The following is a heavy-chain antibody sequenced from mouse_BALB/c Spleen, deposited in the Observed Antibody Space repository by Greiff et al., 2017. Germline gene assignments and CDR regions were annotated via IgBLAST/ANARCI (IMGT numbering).Heavy chain of an antibody. CDR1: GYTFTNYW. V-gene: IGHV1-63*02. CDR2: IYPGGGYT. D-gene: IGHD1-2*01. CDR3: ARGFTTAAWFAY. J-gene: IGHJ3*01. Sequence: QVQLQQSGAELVRPGTSVKISCKASGYTFTNYWLGWVKQRPGHGLEWIGDIYPGGGYTNYNEKFTGKATLTADTSSSTAYMQHSSLTSEDSAVYFCARGFTTAAWFAYWGQGTLVTVSA.